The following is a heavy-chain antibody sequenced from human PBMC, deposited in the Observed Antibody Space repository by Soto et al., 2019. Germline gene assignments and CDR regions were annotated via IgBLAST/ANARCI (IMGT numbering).Heavy chain of an antibody. Sequence: SETLSLTCTVSGGSISSGGYYWSWIRQHPGKGLEWIGYIYYSGSTYYNPSLKSRVTISVDTSKNQFSLKLSSVTAADTAVYYCATRADYYDSSGYRRWGQGTLVTVFS. D-gene: IGHD3-22*01. CDR2: IYYSGST. V-gene: IGHV4-31*03. CDR1: GGSISSGGYY. CDR3: ATRADYYDSSGYRR. J-gene: IGHJ4*02.